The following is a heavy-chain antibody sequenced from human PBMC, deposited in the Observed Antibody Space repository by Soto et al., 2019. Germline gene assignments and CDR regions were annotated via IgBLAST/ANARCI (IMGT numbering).Heavy chain of an antibody. CDR2: IWYDGSNK. D-gene: IGHD6-13*01. CDR1: GFTFSSYG. Sequence: GGSLRLSCAASGFTFSSYGMHWVRQAPGKGLEWVAVIWYDGSNKYYADSVKGRFTISRDNSKNTLYLQMNSLRAEDTAVYYCARGPETQAEQGAAGTQPYYYYYMDVWGKGTTVTVSS. J-gene: IGHJ6*03. V-gene: IGHV3-33*01. CDR3: ARGPETQAEQGAAGTQPYYYYYMDV.